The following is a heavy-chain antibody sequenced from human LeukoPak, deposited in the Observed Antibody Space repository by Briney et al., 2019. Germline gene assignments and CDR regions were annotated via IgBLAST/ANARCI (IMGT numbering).Heavy chain of an antibody. J-gene: IGHJ5*02. CDR3: ARVVDYEGSGSNWFDP. CDR1: GYTFTSYG. D-gene: IGHD3-10*01. CDR2: ISAYNGNT. V-gene: IGHV1-18*04. Sequence: GASVTVSCMASGYTFTSYGIRWVRQAPGQALEWMGWISAYNGNTNYAQKLQGRVTMTTDKSTSTAYMELRSLRSDDTAVYYGARVVDYEGSGSNWFDPWGQGTLVTVSS.